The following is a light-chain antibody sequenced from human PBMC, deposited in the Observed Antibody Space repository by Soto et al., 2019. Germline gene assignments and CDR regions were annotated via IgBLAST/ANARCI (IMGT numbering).Light chain of an antibody. CDR2: GAS. CDR1: QSFSNN. CDR3: QQYNNWPQT. J-gene: IGKJ1*01. Sequence: EIVMTQSPATLSVSPGERATLSCRASQSFSNNLAWYQQKPGQAPRLLIYGASTRATGIPARFSGGGSGTDFTLTISSLQSEDFAVYYCQQYNNWPQTFGQGTKVEIK. V-gene: IGKV3-15*01.